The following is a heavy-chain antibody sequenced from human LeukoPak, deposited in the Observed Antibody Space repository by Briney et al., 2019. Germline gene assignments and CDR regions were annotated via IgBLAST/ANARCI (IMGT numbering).Heavy chain of an antibody. CDR2: ISYDGSSK. J-gene: IGHJ4*02. CDR1: GFTFSTYA. D-gene: IGHD3-10*01. V-gene: IGHV3-30*04. CDR3: AKYVLLWFGESDY. Sequence: GGSLRLSCAASGFTFSTYAMHWVRQAPGKGLEWVAVISYDGSSKYYADSVKGRFTISRDNSKNTLYLQMNSLRAEDTAVYYCAKYVLLWFGESDYWGQGTLVTVSS.